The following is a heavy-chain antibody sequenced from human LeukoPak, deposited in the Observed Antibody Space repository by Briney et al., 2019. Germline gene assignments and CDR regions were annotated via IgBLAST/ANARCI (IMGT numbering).Heavy chain of an antibody. CDR2: ISYDGSNK. D-gene: IGHD6-19*01. V-gene: IGHV3-30*18. CDR3: AKSKQWLGRTGYYYGMDV. CDR1: GFTFSSYG. J-gene: IGHJ6*02. Sequence: GGSLRLSCAASGFTFSSYGMHWVRQAPGKGLEWMAVISYDGSNKYYADSVKGRFTISRDNSKNTLYLQMNSLRAEDTAVYYCAKSKQWLGRTGYYYGMDVWGQGTTVTVSS.